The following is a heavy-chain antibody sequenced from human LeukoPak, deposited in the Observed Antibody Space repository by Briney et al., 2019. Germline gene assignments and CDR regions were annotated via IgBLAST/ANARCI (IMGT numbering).Heavy chain of an antibody. D-gene: IGHD3-22*01. Sequence: ASMKVSCKASAYIFTSYDINWVRQATGQGLEWMGWMNPNSGNTGYAQKFQGRVTMTRNTSISTAYMELSSLRSEDTAVYYCARGGYHDSSGYHYNNDYWGQGTLVTVSS. CDR1: AYIFTSYD. V-gene: IGHV1-8*01. CDR2: MNPNSGNT. J-gene: IGHJ4*02. CDR3: ARGGYHDSSGYHYNNDY.